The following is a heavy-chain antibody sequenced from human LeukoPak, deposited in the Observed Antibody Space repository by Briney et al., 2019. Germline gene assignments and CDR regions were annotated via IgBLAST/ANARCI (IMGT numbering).Heavy chain of an antibody. CDR2: ISAYKGNT. J-gene: IGHJ6*02. CDR1: GYTFTSYY. Sequence: ASVKVSCKASGYTFTSYYMHWVRQAPGQGLEWMGWISAYKGNTNYAQKLQGRVTMATDTSTSTAYMELRSLRSDDTAVYYCASGINTCSGGSCYSDYYYGMDVWGQGTTVTVSS. CDR3: ASGINTCSGGSCYSDYYYGMDV. V-gene: IGHV1-18*04. D-gene: IGHD2-15*01.